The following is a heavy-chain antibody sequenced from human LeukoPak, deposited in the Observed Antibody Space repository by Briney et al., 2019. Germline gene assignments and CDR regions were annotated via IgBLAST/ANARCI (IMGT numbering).Heavy chain of an antibody. CDR2: IYNSWST. J-gene: IGHJ4*02. CDR3: ARNITSLIPAGYFDY. Sequence: SETLSLTCTVSGGSIGSGRYYWAWIRRSPGKGLEWIGSIYNSWSTSYNPSLKCRVAMSVDTSKNQFSLRLSSVTAADTAVYYCARNITSLIPAGYFDYWGQGTLVAVSS. V-gene: IGHV4-39*01. D-gene: IGHD2-2*01. CDR1: GGSIGSGRYY.